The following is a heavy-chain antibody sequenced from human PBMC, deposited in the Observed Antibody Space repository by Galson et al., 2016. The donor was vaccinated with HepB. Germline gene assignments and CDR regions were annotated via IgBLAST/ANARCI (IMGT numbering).Heavy chain of an antibody. J-gene: IGHJ6*02. V-gene: IGHV3-30*04. D-gene: IGHD5-12*01. Sequence: QAPGKGLEWVTVISYDGSNKYYADSVKGRFTISRDNSKNTLHLQMNSLRAEDTAVYYCAKAGSRAFIVALDYGMDVWGQGTTVTVSS. CDR3: AKAGSRAFIVALDYGMDV. CDR2: ISYDGSNK.